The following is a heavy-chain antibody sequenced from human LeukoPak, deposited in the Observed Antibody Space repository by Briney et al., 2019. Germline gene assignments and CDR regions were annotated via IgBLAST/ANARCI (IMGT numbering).Heavy chain of an antibody. V-gene: IGHV4-34*01. J-gene: IGHJ4*02. D-gene: IGHD6-19*01. CDR3: ARGGQQWLAGY. CDR1: GGSFSGYY. CDR2: INHSGST. Sequence: SETLSLTCAVYGGSFSGYYWSWIRQPRGKGLEWIGEINHSGSTNYNPSLKSRVTISVDTSKNQFSLKLSSVTAADTAVYYCARGGQQWLAGYWGQGTLVTVSS.